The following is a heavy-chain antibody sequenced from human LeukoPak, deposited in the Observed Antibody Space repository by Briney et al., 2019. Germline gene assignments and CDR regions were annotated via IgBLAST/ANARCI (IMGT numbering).Heavy chain of an antibody. V-gene: IGHV3-23*01. J-gene: IGHJ4*02. Sequence: GGTLRLSCAASGFTFSNHGLSWVRQAPGKGLEWVSGITGSGGSTYYADSVKGRFTISRDNYKNTVYVQMNSLRAEDTAIYYCARDERLLSFLKWGQGTLVTVSS. CDR2: ITGSGGST. D-gene: IGHD3-3*01. CDR3: ARDERLLSFLK. CDR1: GFTFSNHG.